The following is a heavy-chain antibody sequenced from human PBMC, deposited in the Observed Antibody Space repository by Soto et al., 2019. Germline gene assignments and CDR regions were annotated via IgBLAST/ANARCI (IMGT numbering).Heavy chain of an antibody. CDR3: ARGQAKNDSSSPRDYFYY. CDR1: GGSFSGYY. Sequence: PSETLTLTCAVYGGSFSGYYLSWIPQPPGKGLEWIGEINHSGSTNYNPSLKSRVTISVDTSKNQFSLKLSSVTAADTAVYYCARGQAKNDSSSPRDYFYYWGQGTLVTVSS. D-gene: IGHD6-13*01. V-gene: IGHV4-34*01. J-gene: IGHJ4*02. CDR2: INHSGST.